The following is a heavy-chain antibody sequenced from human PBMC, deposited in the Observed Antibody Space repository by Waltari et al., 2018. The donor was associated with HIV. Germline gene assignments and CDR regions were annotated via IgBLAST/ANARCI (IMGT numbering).Heavy chain of an antibody. CDR3: ARSVVVPAAIGLDWFDP. D-gene: IGHD2-2*01. V-gene: IGHV4-34*01. CDR2: INHSGST. CDR1: GGSFSGYY. J-gene: IGHJ5*02. Sequence: QVQLQQWGAGLLKPSETLSLTCAVYGGSFSGYYWSWIRQPPGKGLEWIGEINHSGSTNYNPSLKSRVTISVDTSKNQFSLKLSSVTAADTAVYYCARSVVVPAAIGLDWFDPWGQGTLVTVSS.